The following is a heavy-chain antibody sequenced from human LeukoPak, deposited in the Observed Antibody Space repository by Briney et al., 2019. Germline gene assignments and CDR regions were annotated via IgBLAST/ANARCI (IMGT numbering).Heavy chain of an antibody. CDR2: IKSKTSGGAT. CDR3: TTYCSGANGDGGWY. J-gene: IGHJ4*02. V-gene: IGHV3-15*01. Sequence: PGGSLRLSCAASGFTFSNAWMSWVRQAPGKGLEWVGRIKSKTSGGATDYAAPVKGRFTISRDDSKNTLYLQVNSLKTEDTAVYYCTTYCSGANGDGGWYWGQGNLVTVSS. D-gene: IGHD2-15*01. CDR1: GFTFSNAW.